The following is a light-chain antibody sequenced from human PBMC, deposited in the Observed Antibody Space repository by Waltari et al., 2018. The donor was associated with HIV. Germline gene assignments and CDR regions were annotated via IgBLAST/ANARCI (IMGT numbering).Light chain of an antibody. CDR1: SSNTGDNT. CDR2: SNN. J-gene: IGLJ2*01. CDR3: AAWDDRLRRPV. V-gene: IGLV1-44*01. Sequence: QSVLTQPPSASGTPGQRVTIPCSGSSSNTGDNTVNWYKQHQGPAPKLPIYSNNPRPSGVPDRFSGSKSGTSASLAISGLQSEDEADYYCAAWDDRLRRPVFGGGTKLTVL.